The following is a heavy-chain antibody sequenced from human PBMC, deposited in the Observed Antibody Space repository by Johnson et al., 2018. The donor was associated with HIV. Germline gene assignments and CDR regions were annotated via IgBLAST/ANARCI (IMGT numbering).Heavy chain of an antibody. V-gene: IGHV3-74*02. CDR3: VRPAAAGRDDAFDI. CDR1: GFTLSSYW. J-gene: IGHJ3*02. CDR2: INSDGSST. D-gene: IGHD6-13*01. Sequence: VQLVESGGGVVQPGGSLRLSCAASGFTLSSYWMHWVRQAPGKGLVWVSRINSDGSSTSYADSVKGRSTISRDNAKNSLYLQMNSLRAEDTAVYYCVRPAAAGRDDAFDIWGQGTMVTVSS.